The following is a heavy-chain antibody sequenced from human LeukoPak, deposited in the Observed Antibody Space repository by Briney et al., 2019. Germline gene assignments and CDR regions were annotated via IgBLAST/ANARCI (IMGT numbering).Heavy chain of an antibody. V-gene: IGHV3-21*04. J-gene: IGHJ4*02. CDR3: AKVGGYFAGYFDN. CDR1: GFTFSSYT. D-gene: IGHD3-16*01. Sequence: GGSLRLSCEASGFTFSSYTIHWVRQAPGKGLEWVSTISSGSSYMYYADSVKGRFTISRDNAKDSLYLQMNSLRAEDTAFYYCAKVGGYFAGYFDNWGQGTLVTVSS. CDR2: ISSGSSYM.